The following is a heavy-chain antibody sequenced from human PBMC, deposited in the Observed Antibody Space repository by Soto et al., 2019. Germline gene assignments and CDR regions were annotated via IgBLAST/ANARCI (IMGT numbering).Heavy chain of an antibody. CDR3: ARIMGPAASYDMDD. J-gene: IGHJ6*02. D-gene: IGHD6-13*01. CDR2: IDWDDDK. CDR1: GFTLSTGGMC. Sequence: SGPTLVNPTRTLTLTCTVSGFTLSTGGMCVSWIRQPPGKALEWLALIDWDDDKYYSTSLKTRLTISKDTSKNQVVLTMTNMDPVDTATYYCARIMGPAASYDMDDWGQGTTVTVSS. V-gene: IGHV2-70*01.